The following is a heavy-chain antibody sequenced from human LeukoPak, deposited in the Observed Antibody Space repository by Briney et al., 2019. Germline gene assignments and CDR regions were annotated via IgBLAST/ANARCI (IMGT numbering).Heavy chain of an antibody. V-gene: IGHV4-59*01. Sequence: SETLSLTCTVSGGSISSYYWSWIRQPPGKGLEWIGYIYYSGSTNYNPSLKSRVTIPVDTSKNQFSLKLSSVTAADTAVYYCARDSYCSSTSCYGNYYYYYGMDVWGQGTTVTVSS. CDR1: GGSISSYY. CDR2: IYYSGST. D-gene: IGHD2-2*01. CDR3: ARDSYCSSTSCYGNYYYYYGMDV. J-gene: IGHJ6*02.